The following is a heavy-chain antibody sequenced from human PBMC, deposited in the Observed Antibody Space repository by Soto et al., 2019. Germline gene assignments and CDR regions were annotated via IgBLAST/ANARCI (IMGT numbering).Heavy chain of an antibody. CDR3: AREHGYQVHSLYNWFDP. CDR2: IGSSGDTM. CDR1: GFTFSNYE. J-gene: IGHJ5*02. V-gene: IGHV3-48*03. D-gene: IGHD1-1*01. Sequence: GGSLRLSCAASGFTFSNYEMNWARQAPGKEPEWISYIGSSGDTMYYADSVRGRFTVSRDNAKNSLFLQMTSLRAEDTAVYYCAREHGYQVHSLYNWFDPWGQGTLVTVSS.